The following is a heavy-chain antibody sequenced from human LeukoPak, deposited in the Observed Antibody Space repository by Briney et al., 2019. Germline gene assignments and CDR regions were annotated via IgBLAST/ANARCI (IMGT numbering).Heavy chain of an antibody. CDR3: ARDRDYGDSGRASDV. J-gene: IGHJ3*01. D-gene: IGHD4-17*01. Sequence: KPSETLSPTCTVSGGSVRSYNYYWTWIRQPPGKGLEWIGYIHYSGSTNYNPSLKSRVTISLDTSKNQFSLKLTSVTAADTAVYYCARDRDYGDSGRASDVWGQGTLVTVSS. CDR2: IHYSGST. CDR1: GGSVRSYNYY. V-gene: IGHV4-61*01.